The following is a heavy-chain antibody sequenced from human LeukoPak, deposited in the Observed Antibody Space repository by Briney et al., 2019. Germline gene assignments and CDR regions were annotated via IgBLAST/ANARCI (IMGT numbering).Heavy chain of an antibody. CDR2: IYYTGST. CDR1: GVSTSGFF. Sequence: TLSLTCTVSGVSTSGFFLSWIRRPPGHQLEGCGDIYYTGSTNYNPSLKSRVTISVDTSKNQFSLKLSSVTAADTAVYYCARGGGTVTTQGYYYYYMDVWGKGTTVTVSS. CDR3: ARGGGTVTTQGYYYYYMDV. D-gene: IGHD4-11*01. V-gene: IGHV4-59*01. J-gene: IGHJ6*03.